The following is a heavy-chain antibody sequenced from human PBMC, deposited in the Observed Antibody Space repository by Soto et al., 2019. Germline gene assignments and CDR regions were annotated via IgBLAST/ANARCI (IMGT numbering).Heavy chain of an antibody. J-gene: IGHJ4*02. V-gene: IGHV4-39*01. CDR2: VCDSGNI. CDR3: AGHFAVHSNLYYFDY. D-gene: IGHD4-4*01. Sequence: SETLSLTCTVSGGSVSSSRFCWGWIRQPPGKGLEWIGSVCDSGNIYYNPSLRSRITIAADTSKSQFSLKLNSVTAAETAVYYCAGHFAVHSNLYYFDYWGQGALVTVSS. CDR1: GGSVSSSRFC.